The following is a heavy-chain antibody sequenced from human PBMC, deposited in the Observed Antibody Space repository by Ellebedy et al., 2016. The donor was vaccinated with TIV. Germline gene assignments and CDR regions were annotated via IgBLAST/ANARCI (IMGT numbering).Heavy chain of an antibody. CDR2: ISYSGGST. J-gene: IGHJ3*02. CDR3: VTRQQTVTTNWGAFDI. V-gene: IGHV3-23*01. D-gene: IGHD4-17*01. Sequence: GESLKISXAASGFSFSSNSLNWVRQAPGKGLEWVSTISYSGGSTYHTDYVKGRFTISRDNSKNRLYLQMSSLRAEDTAVYYCVTRQQTVTTNWGAFDIWGQGTIVTVSS. CDR1: GFSFSSNS.